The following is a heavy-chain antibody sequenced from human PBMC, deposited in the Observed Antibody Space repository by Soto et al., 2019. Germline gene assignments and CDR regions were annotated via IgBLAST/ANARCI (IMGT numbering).Heavy chain of an antibody. D-gene: IGHD2-15*01. Sequence: SVKVSCKASGGTFSSYTISWVRQAPGQGLEWMGRIIPILGIANYAQKFQGRVTITADKSTSTAYMELSSLRSEDTAVYYCAREYCSGGSCYHYYYYYMDVWGKGTTVTVSS. CDR3: AREYCSGGSCYHYYYYYMDV. CDR1: GGTFSSYT. CDR2: IIPILGIA. J-gene: IGHJ6*03. V-gene: IGHV1-69*04.